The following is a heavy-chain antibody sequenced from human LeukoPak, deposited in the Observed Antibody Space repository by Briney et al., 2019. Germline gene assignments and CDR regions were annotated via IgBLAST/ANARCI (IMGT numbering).Heavy chain of an antibody. CDR3: ARGDLTARITSVRGGPHYYYYYYMDV. J-gene: IGHJ6*03. CDR1: GGSISSSYYY. V-gene: IGHV4-39*07. CDR2: IYYSGST. D-gene: IGHD3-10*01. Sequence: SETLSLTCTVSGGSISSSYYYWGWIRQPPGKGLEWIGGIYYSGSTYYNPSIKSRVTISADTSNNQFSSKLTSVPAADTAVAYCARGDLTARITSVRGGPHYYYYYYMDVWGKGTTVTISS.